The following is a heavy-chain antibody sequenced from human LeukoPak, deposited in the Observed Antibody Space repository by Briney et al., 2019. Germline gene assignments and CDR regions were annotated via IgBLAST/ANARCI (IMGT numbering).Heavy chain of an antibody. J-gene: IGHJ4*02. Sequence: QAGGSLRLSCAASGFTFSSYTMHWVRQAPGKGLEWVAVITYDGSNKYYADSVKGRFTISRDNSKNTLYLQMNSLRAEDTAVYYCAKDRRYSSGWPPTDYWGQGTLVTVSS. CDR3: AKDRRYSSGWPPTDY. CDR2: ITYDGSNK. V-gene: IGHV3-30-3*01. CDR1: GFTFSSYT. D-gene: IGHD6-19*01.